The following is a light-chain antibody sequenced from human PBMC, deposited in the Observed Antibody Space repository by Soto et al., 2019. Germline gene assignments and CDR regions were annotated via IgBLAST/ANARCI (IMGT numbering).Light chain of an antibody. V-gene: IGLV2-14*01. CDR2: EVS. CDR3: SSYANIRVF. Sequence: QSALTQPASVSGSPGQSITISCTGTNSYIGSYNYVSWYQQHPGKAPKLLIYEVSNRPSGISNRFSGSKSGNTASLTISGLRAEDEADYYCSSYANIRVFFGGGTKVTVL. CDR1: NSYIGSYNY. J-gene: IGLJ2*01.